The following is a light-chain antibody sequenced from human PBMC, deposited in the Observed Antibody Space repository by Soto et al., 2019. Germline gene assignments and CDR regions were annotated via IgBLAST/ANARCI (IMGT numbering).Light chain of an antibody. CDR3: QQYNSYFRT. J-gene: IGKJ1*01. V-gene: IGKV1-5*01. CDR1: QSISSW. CDR2: DAC. Sequence: DIQMTQSPSTLSASVGDRVTITCRASQSISSWWAWYQQKPGKARKLLIYDACRLGSVVPSRVSVSGSGTDFTLTISTLPPDHFATSYCQQYNSYFRTFGQPTKVDIK.